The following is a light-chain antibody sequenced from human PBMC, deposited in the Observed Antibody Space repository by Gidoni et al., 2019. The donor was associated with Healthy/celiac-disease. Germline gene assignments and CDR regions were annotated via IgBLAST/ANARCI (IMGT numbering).Light chain of an antibody. V-gene: IGLV5-37*01. CDR3: TMCQSNAPLV. J-gene: IGLJ2*01. CDR1: SAINVGSYN. CDR2: YYSNSGK. Sequence: QPVLTQPPLSSPSPGESPRLPCTLPSAINVGSYNIYCDHQKPGSPPRYHLYYYSNSGKGQGSGVPTRFSGSKEASANTWILLISVLHSDEEADYYGTMCQSNAPLVFGGGTKLTVL.